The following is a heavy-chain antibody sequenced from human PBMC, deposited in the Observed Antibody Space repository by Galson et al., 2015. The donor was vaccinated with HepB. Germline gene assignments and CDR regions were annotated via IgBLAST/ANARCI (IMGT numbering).Heavy chain of an antibody. CDR3: ARGMMYSSSSYFDY. Sequence: LSLTCIVSGGSISTYYWSWIRQPPGKGLDWIGNVHYSGSTNYSPSLKSRVTISVDTSKNQISPKLRSVTAADTAVYYCARGMMYSSSSYFDYWGQGTVVTVSS. D-gene: IGHD6-6*01. CDR1: GGSISTYY. CDR2: VHYSGST. J-gene: IGHJ4*02. V-gene: IGHV4-59*01.